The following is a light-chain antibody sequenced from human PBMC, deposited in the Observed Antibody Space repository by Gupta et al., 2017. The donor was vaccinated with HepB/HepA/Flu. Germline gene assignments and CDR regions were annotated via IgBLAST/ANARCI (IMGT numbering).Light chain of an antibody. CDR1: SGSVSTTNY. Sequence: QPVVTQQPSFSVSPGGTVTLTCGLNSGSVSTTNYPSWYQQTPGQAPRTLIDSTNTRSSGVPDRFSGSILGNKAALTITGAQADDESDYYCVMYMGNGIWVFGGGTKLTVL. CDR2: STN. CDR3: VMYMGNGIWV. V-gene: IGLV8-61*01. J-gene: IGLJ3*02.